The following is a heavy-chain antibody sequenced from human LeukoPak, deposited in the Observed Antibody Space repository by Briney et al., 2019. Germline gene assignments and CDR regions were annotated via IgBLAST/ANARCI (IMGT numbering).Heavy chain of an antibody. V-gene: IGHV3-30*04. J-gene: IGHJ4*02. CDR3: ARGAPRVVAFDH. D-gene: IGHD3-22*01. Sequence: GGSLRLSCVASGFSLTSYAMHWVRQAPGKGLEWVTILSSDGITQNYADSVRGRFTISRDDSKKTLYLQMYSLRREDTAIYYCARGAPRVVAFDHWGQGALVTVSS. CDR1: GFSLTSYA. CDR2: LSSDGITQ.